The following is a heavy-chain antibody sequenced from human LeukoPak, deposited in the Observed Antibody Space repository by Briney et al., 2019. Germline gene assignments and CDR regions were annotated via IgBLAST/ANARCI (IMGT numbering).Heavy chain of an antibody. CDR2: ISTYNGNT. J-gene: IGHJ6*02. D-gene: IGHD3-16*02. CDR1: GYTFTSYG. Sequence: ASVKVSCKASGYTFTSYGISWVRQAPGQGLEWMGWISTYNGNTNYAQKLQGRVTMTTDTSASTAYMELSSLRSEDTAVYYCARLKITFGGVIAKYYYGMDVWGQGTTVTVSS. V-gene: IGHV1-18*01. CDR3: ARLKITFGGVIAKYYYGMDV.